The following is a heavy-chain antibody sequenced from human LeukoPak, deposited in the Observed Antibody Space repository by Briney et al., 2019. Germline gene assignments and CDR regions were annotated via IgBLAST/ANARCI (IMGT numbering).Heavy chain of an antibody. V-gene: IGHV6-1*01. Sequence: SQTLSLTFAISGDSVSSHSAAWNWIRQSPSRGLEWLGRTYYRSKWYNDYAESVKSRITINPDTSKNQFSLQLNSVTPEDTAVYYCARDPGPGGYCSSVSCSFDYWGQGTLVTVSS. J-gene: IGHJ4*02. D-gene: IGHD2-2*01. CDR1: GDSVSSHSAA. CDR2: TYYRSKWYN. CDR3: ARDPGPGGYCSSVSCSFDY.